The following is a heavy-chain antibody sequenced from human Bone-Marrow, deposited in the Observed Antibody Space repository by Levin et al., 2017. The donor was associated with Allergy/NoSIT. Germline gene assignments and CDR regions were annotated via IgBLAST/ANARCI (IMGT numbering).Heavy chain of an antibody. J-gene: IGHJ4*02. D-gene: IGHD3-10*01. CDR1: GFGFTTHW. CDR2: IWPDDSDT. Sequence: GGSLRLSCKASGFGFTTHWIAWVRQMPGKGLEWMGVIWPDDSDTRYSPSFQGQVSISVDKSTSTSYLQWSRLKASDTAIYYCARHVAMVRGVLYYNDYWGQGTLVTVSS. CDR3: ARHVAMVRGVLYYNDY. V-gene: IGHV5-51*01.